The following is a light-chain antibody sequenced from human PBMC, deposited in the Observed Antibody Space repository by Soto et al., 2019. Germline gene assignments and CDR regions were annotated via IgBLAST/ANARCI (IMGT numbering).Light chain of an antibody. J-gene: IGKJ1*01. Sequence: EIVLTQSPGTLSLSPGERATLSCRASQSFSSSYLAWYQQKPGQAPRLLIYGASSRATGIPDRFSGSGSGTEFTLTISSLQSEDFAVYYCQQYNNWPPSWTFGQGTKVDIK. CDR2: GAS. CDR1: QSFSSSY. V-gene: IGKV3-20*01. CDR3: QQYNNWPPSWT.